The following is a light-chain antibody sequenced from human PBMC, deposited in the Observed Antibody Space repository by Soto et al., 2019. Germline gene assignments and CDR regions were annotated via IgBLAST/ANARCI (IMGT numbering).Light chain of an antibody. J-gene: IGLJ1*01. Sequence: QSVLTQPPSVSAAPGQKVTISCSGSSSNIGGNSVSWYQQLPGTAPKLLIFEITNRPSGVSNRFSGSTSGNAASLTISGLQAEDEADYYCTSYTSSNTLYVFGKGTKVTVL. CDR1: SSNIGGNS. V-gene: IGLV2-14*01. CDR3: TSYTSSNTLYV. CDR2: EIT.